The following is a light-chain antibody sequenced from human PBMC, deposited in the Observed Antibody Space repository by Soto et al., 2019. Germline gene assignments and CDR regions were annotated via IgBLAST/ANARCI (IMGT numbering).Light chain of an antibody. J-gene: IGKJ2*01. Sequence: DIQMTQSPSSLSASVGDRVTITCQASHDIRKDLNWYQQKTGQVPKLLISEASNVETGVPSGFSGSGFGTRFTLTIASLQPEDVATYYCQQYYDRPYTFGQGTKVDI. CDR2: EAS. V-gene: IGKV1-33*01. CDR1: HDIRKD. CDR3: QQYYDRPYT.